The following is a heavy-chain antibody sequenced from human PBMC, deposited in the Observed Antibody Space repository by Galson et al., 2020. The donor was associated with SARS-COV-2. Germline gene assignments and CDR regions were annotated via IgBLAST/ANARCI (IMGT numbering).Heavy chain of an antibody. Sequence: GGSLRLSCAASGFTFSNYWMHWVRQAPGKGLVWVSRINSNGRSTSYADSVKGRFTISRDNAKNTLYLQMNSLRVEDTALYYCTATRAYWGQGTLVTVSS. J-gene: IGHJ4*02. CDR3: TATRAY. V-gene: IGHV3-74*01. CDR2: INSNGRST. CDR1: GFTFSNYW. D-gene: IGHD1-26*01.